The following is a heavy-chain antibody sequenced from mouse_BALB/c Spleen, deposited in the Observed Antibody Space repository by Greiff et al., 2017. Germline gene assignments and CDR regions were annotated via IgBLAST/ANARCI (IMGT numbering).Heavy chain of an antibody. CDR1: GYTFTSYW. J-gene: IGHJ1*01. V-gene: IGHV1-5*01. Sequence: EVKLQQSGTVLARPGASVKMSCKASGYTFTSYWMHWVKQRPGQGLEWIGAIYPGNSDTSYNQKFKGKAKLTAVTSTSTAYMELSSLTNEDSAVYYCTRGKSTADWYFDVWGAGTTVTVSS. CDR2: IYPGNSDT. CDR3: TRGKSTADWYFDV. D-gene: IGHD1-2*01.